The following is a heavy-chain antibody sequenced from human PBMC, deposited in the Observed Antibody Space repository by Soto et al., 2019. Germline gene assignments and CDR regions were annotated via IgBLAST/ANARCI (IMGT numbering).Heavy chain of an antibody. D-gene: IGHD2-15*01. Sequence: ASVKVSCKASGYTFTSYDINWVRQATGQGREWMGWMNPNSGNTGYAQKFQGRVTMTRNTSISTAYMELSSLRSEDTAVYYCEKGGFDCSVCSCYSYFFSYGMDVYGQVXTV. CDR1: GYTFTSYD. V-gene: IGHV1-8*01. CDR2: MNPNSGNT. J-gene: IGHJ6*02. CDR3: EKGGFDCSVCSCYSYFFSYGMDV.